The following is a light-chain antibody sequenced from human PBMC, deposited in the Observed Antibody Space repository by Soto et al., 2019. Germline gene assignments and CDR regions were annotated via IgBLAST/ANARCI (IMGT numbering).Light chain of an antibody. CDR2: AAS. V-gene: IGKV1-9*01. CDR3: QQLNSYLSFT. CDR1: QGISSY. J-gene: IGKJ3*01. Sequence: DIQLTQSPSFLSASVGDRVTITCRASQGISSYLAWYQQKPGKAPKLLIYAASTLQSGVPSRSSGSGSGTEFALTLSSLQPEDFATFYCQQLNSYLSFTFGPGTQVDIK.